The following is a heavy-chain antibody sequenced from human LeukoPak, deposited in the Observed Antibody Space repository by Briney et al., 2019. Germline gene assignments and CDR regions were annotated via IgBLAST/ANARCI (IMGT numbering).Heavy chain of an antibody. J-gene: IGHJ6*03. Sequence: SETLSLTCAVYGGSFSGYYWSWIRQPPGKGLEWIGEINHSGSTNYNPSLKSRVTISLDTSKNQFSLKLSAVTAADTAVYYCAAVYDFWSGYYPGYYYYYMDVWGKGTTVTVSS. CDR3: AAVYDFWSGYYPGYYYYYMDV. D-gene: IGHD3-3*01. V-gene: IGHV4-34*01. CDR2: INHSGST. CDR1: GGSFSGYY.